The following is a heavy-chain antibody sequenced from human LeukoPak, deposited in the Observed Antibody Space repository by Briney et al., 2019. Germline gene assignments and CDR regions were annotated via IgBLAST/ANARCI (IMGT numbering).Heavy chain of an antibody. CDR1: GGSFSGFH. J-gene: IGHJ1*01. CDR2: INHSGST. D-gene: IGHD2-15*01. V-gene: IGHV4-34*01. CDR3: ARRLLGYCSGGSCYSGYFQH. Sequence: PSETLSLTCAVYGGSFSGFHWNWIRQPPGKGLEWIGDINHSGSTHYNPSLTSRVTISVDTSKNQFSLKLSSVTAADTAMYYCARRLLGYCSGGSCYSGYFQHWGQGTLVTVSS.